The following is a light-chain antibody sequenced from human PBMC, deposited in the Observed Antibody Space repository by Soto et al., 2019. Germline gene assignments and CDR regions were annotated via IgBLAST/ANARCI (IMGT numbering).Light chain of an antibody. CDR3: SSYTSSSTYV. CDR2: DVS. V-gene: IGLV2-18*02. CDR1: GSDIGTYNR. Sequence: QSVLTQPPSVSGSPGQSVAISCTGTGSDIGTYNRVSWYQQPPGTAPKLMIYDVSDRPSGVPDRFSGSKSGNTASLTISGIQAEEEANYCYSSYTSSSTYVFGTGTKVTVL. J-gene: IGLJ1*01.